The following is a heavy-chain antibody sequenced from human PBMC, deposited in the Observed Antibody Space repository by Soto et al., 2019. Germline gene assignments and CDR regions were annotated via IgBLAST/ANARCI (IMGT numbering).Heavy chain of an antibody. D-gene: IGHD2-2*01. J-gene: IGHJ5*02. CDR2: TYYRSKWYN. Sequence: PSQTLSLTCAISGDSVSSNSAAWNWIRQSPSRGLEWLGRTYYRSKWYNDYAVSVKSRITINPDTSKNQFSLQLNSVTPEDTAVYYCARDWCNEEIVVVPAASIHGFDPWGQGTLVTVSS. V-gene: IGHV6-1*01. CDR3: ARDWCNEEIVVVPAASIHGFDP. CDR1: GDSVSSNSAA.